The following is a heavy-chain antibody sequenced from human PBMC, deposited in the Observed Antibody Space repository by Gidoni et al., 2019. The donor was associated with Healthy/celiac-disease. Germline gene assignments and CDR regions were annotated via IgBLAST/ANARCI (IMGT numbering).Heavy chain of an antibody. D-gene: IGHD3-10*01. J-gene: IGHJ5*02. CDR1: GGSFSDYY. V-gene: IGHV4-34*01. CDR2: INHSGSN. Sequence: QVQLQQWGAGLLKPSETLSLTCAVYGGSFSDYYWSWIRQPPGKGLEWIGEINHSGSNNYNPSLKSRVTISVDTSKNQFSLKLTSVTAAETAVYYCARAKMPAMVRGVMRKYNWFDPWGQGTLVTVSS. CDR3: ARAKMPAMVRGVMRKYNWFDP.